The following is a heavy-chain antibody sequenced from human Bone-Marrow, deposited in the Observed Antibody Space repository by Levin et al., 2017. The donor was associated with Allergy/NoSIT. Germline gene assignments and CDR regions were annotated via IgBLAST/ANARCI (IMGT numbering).Heavy chain of an antibody. J-gene: IGHJ4*02. D-gene: IGHD6-13*01. CDR1: GFTFSSYW. CDR2: IRQDGSDK. V-gene: IGHV3-7*01. Sequence: AGGSLRLSCAASGFTFSSYWISWVRQAPGKGLEWVANIRQDGSDKYYVDSVKGRFTISRDNAKNSLFLQMNSLKVEDTAVYYCARGLHTSSWYEFASWGQGTLVTVSS. CDR3: ARGLHTSSWYEFAS.